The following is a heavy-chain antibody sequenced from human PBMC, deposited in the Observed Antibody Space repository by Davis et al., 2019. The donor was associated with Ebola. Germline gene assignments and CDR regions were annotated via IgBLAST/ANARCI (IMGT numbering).Heavy chain of an antibody. CDR3: ARSLAATLYYYYGMDV. D-gene: IGHD2-15*01. V-gene: IGHV4-4*02. J-gene: IGHJ6*02. CDR2: IYHSGST. CDR1: GGSISSSNW. Sequence: MPGGSLRLSCAVSGGSISSSNWWSWVRQPPGKGLEWIGEIYHSGSTNYNPSLKSRVTISVDKSKNQFSLKLSSVTAADTAVYYCARSLAATLYYYYGMDVWGQGTTVTVSS.